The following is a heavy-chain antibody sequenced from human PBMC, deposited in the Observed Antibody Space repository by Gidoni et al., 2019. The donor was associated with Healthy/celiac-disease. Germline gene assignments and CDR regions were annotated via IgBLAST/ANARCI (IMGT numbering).Heavy chain of an antibody. Sequence: EVQLVESGGGLVKPGGSLRLSCAASGFTFSSYSMNWVRQAPGKGLEWVSSISSSSSYIYYAESVKGRFTISRDNAKNSLYLQMNSLRAEDTAVYYCARDRVRGMVQGVIIDYYYYGMDVWGQGTTVTVSS. V-gene: IGHV3-21*01. D-gene: IGHD3-10*01. CDR3: ARDRVRGMVQGVIIDYYYYGMDV. CDR2: ISSSSSYI. CDR1: GFTFSSYS. J-gene: IGHJ6*02.